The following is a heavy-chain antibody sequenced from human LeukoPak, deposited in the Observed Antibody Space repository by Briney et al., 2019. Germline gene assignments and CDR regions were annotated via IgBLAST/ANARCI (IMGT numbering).Heavy chain of an antibody. CDR2: IYHSGST. CDR3: ARDRHCTNGVCYAVYFDY. D-gene: IGHD2-8*01. J-gene: IGHJ4*02. CDR1: GYSISSGYY. Sequence: SETLSLTCTVSGYSISSGYYWGWIRQPPGKGLEWIGSIYHSGSTYYNPSLKSRVTISVDTSKNQFSLKLSSVTAADTAVYYCARDRHCTNGVCYAVYFDYWGQGTLVTVSS. V-gene: IGHV4-38-2*02.